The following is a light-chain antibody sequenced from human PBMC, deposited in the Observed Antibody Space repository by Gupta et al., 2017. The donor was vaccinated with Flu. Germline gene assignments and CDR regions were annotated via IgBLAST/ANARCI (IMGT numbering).Light chain of an antibody. V-gene: IGKV1-39*01. J-gene: IGKJ2*01. CDR3: QQTRSTPYT. CDR1: QSISTF. CDR2: DAS. Sequence: EINMSQSPSSLPSFSGDRVTVTCRESQSISTFLNCYQQKPGKAPELFNFDASSLQSGVQPWCGGSGSRKYFTITISRQQHEDLAYYYCQQTRSTPYTFGQGTKVEI.